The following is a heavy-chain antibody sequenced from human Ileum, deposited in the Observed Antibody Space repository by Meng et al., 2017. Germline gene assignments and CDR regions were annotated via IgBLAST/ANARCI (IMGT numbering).Heavy chain of an antibody. J-gene: IGHJ4*02. CDR1: GGSVSSNIAA. CDR2: TYYRSKWCS. V-gene: IGHV6-1*01. CDR3: ASGSGSLDY. Sequence: QVRLQQSGQGLVKPSQTLSLTCAVSGGSVSSNIAAWNWIRQSPLRGLEWLGRTYYRSKWCSEYAVSVKSRISITPDTSKNQFSLQMNSVTPEDTAVYYCASGSGSLDYWGPGTLVTVSS. D-gene: IGHD3-3*01.